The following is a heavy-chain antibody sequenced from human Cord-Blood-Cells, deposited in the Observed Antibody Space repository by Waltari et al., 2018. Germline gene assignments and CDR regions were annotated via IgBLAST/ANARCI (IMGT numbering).Heavy chain of an antibody. Sequence: QLQLQESGPGLVKPSETLSLTCPVSGGSISSSSYYWGWIRQPPGKGLEWIGSIYYSGSTYYNPSLKSRVTISVDTSKNQFSLKLSSVTAADTAVYYCARPNHSSSWYGGGYYFDYWGQGTLVTVSS. D-gene: IGHD6-13*01. CDR2: IYYSGST. CDR1: GGSISSSSYY. CDR3: ARPNHSSSWYGGGYYFDY. V-gene: IGHV4-39*01. J-gene: IGHJ4*02.